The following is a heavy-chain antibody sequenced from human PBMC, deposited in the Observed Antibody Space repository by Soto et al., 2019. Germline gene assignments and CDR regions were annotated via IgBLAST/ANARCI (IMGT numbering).Heavy chain of an antibody. CDR2: IDPSDSYT. CDR1: GYSFTSYW. J-gene: IGHJ6*02. V-gene: IGHV5-10-1*01. Sequence: GESLKISCKGSGYSFTSYWISWARQMPGKGLEWMGRIDPSDSYTNYSPSFQGHVTISADKSISTAYLQWSSLKTSDTAMYYCASHGGRYYYGMDVWGQGTTVTVSS. CDR3: ASHGGRYYYGMDV.